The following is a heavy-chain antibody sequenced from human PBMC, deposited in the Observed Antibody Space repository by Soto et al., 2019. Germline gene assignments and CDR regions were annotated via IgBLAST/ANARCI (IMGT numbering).Heavy chain of an antibody. CDR2: ISGSGGST. V-gene: IGHV3-23*01. CDR1: GFTFSGYS. J-gene: IGHJ4*02. Sequence: GGSLRLSCAASGFTFSGYSMSWVRQAPGKGLEWVSAISGSGGSTYYADSVKGRFTISRDNSKNTLYLQMNSLRAEDTAVYYCAKAPFPGIAAAPGFDYWGQGTLVTVSS. D-gene: IGHD6-13*01. CDR3: AKAPFPGIAAAPGFDY.